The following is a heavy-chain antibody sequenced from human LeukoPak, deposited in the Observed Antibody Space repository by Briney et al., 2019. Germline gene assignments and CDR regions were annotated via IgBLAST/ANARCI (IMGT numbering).Heavy chain of an antibody. D-gene: IGHD3-16*01. CDR2: VKQDGSER. CDR3: ARDWGAYHFFDY. Sequence: GGSLRLSCEASGFSMSVYWMSWVRQAPGKGLEWVGNVKQDGSERNYVDSVKGRFTISRDNAKKSLYLQMNSLRAEDTAVYYCARDWGAYHFFDYWGQGTLVTVSS. J-gene: IGHJ4*02. CDR1: GFSMSVYW. V-gene: IGHV3-7*01.